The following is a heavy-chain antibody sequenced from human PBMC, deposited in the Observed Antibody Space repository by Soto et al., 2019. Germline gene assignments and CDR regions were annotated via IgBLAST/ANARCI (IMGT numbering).Heavy chain of an antibody. V-gene: IGHV1-46*01. Sequence: GASVKVSCKASGYTFTSYYMHWVRQAPGQGLEWMGIINPSGGSTSYAQKFQGRVTMTRDTSTSTVYMELSSLRSEDTAVYYCARERFLEWLLYRVATGMDVWGQGTTVTVSS. CDR3: ARERFLEWLLYRVATGMDV. CDR2: INPSGGST. D-gene: IGHD3-3*01. J-gene: IGHJ6*02. CDR1: GYTFTSYY.